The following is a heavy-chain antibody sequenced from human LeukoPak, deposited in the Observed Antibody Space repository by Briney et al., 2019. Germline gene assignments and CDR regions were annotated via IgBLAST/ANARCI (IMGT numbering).Heavy chain of an antibody. V-gene: IGHV4-34*01. Sequence: PSETLSLTCAVYGGSFSGYYWSWIRQPPGKGLEWIGETNHSGSTNYNPSLKSRVTISVDTSKNQFSLKLSSVTAADTAVYYCARERRYCSGGSCYSASVNWFDPWGQGTLVTVSS. CDR1: GGSFSGYY. J-gene: IGHJ5*02. CDR2: TNHSGST. D-gene: IGHD2-15*01. CDR3: ARERRYCSGGSCYSASVNWFDP.